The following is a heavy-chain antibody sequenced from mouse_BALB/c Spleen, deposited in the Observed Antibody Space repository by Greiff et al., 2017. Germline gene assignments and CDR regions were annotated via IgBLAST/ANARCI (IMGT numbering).Heavy chain of an antibody. Sequence: EVMLVESGGGLVKPGGSLKLSCAASGFTFSDYYMYWVRQTPEKRLEWVATISDGGSYTYYPDSVKGRFTISRDNAKNNLYLQMSSLKSEDTAMYYCARGYYYGSPAWFAYWGQGTLVTVSA. CDR2: ISDGGSYT. V-gene: IGHV5-4*02. CDR1: GFTFSDYY. CDR3: ARGYYYGSPAWFAY. D-gene: IGHD1-1*01. J-gene: IGHJ3*01.